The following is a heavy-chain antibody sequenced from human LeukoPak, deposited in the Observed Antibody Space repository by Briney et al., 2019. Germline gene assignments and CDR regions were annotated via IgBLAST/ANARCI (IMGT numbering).Heavy chain of an antibody. V-gene: IGHV4-38-2*02. CDR3: ARDRVVDCSGGSCYERYFDY. J-gene: IGHJ4*02. D-gene: IGHD2-15*01. Sequence: KTSETLSLTCAVSGYSISSGYYWGWIRQPPGKGLEWIGSIYHSGSTYYNPSLKSRVTISVDTSKNQFSLKLSSVTATDTAVYYCARDRVVDCSGGSCYERYFDYWGQGTLVTVSS. CDR1: GYSISSGYY. CDR2: IYHSGST.